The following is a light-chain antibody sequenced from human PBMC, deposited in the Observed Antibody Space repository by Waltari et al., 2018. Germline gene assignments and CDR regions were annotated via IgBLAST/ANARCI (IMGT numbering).Light chain of an antibody. CDR1: SSSVGGNNY. V-gene: IGLV2-14*03. CDR2: DVS. J-gene: IGLJ2*01. Sequence: QSALTQPASVSGSPGQSITISCPGTSSSVGGNNYVSWYQQHPGKAPKLMIYDVSNRPSGVSNRFSGSKSGNTASLTISGLQAEDEADYYCASYISSSTLELFGGGTSLTVL. CDR3: ASYISSSTLEL.